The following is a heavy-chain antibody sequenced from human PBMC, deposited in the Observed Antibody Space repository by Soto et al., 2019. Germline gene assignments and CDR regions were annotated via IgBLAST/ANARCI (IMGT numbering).Heavy chain of an antibody. J-gene: IGHJ6*02. V-gene: IGHV1-18*04. CDR1: GYTFTSYG. CDR3: ARESSSSLTSYYGGMDV. CDR2: ISAYNGNT. D-gene: IGHD6-6*01. Sequence: QVQLVQSGAEVKKPGASVKVSCKASGYTFTSYGISWVRQAPGQGLEWMGWISAYNGNTNYAQKLQGRVTMTTDTSTSTVYLELTSLRSDATAVYYCARESSSSLTSYYGGMDVWGQGTTVTVSS.